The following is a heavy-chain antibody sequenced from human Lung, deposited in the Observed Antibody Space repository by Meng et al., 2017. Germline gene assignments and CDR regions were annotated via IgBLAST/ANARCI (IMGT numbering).Heavy chain of an antibody. CDR2: ISHSGST. V-gene: IGHV4-4*02. CDR3: ARETLRELGLFHY. CDR1: GDCITRTQW. J-gene: IGHJ4*02. Sequence: VRLQEGGPRLVEPSATLSLACAVSGDCITRTQWWSWLRQSPGKGLEWIGEISHSGSTVYRPSLQGRVSISLDKSNNEFSLKLTSVTAADTAVYYCARETLRELGLFHYWGQGILVTVSS. D-gene: IGHD1-7*01.